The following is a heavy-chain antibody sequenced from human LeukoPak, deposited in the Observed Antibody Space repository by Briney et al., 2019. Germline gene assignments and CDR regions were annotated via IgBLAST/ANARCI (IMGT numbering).Heavy chain of an antibody. V-gene: IGHV3-15*01. CDR1: GFTFSNVW. J-gene: IGHJ4*02. CDR3: GRGSYTNSWFFY. CDR2: IISRTDDGTL. D-gene: IGHD2-8*01. Sequence: GGSLTLSRVASGFTFSNVWKRWVRHAPGEGLEWVGRIISRTDDGTLDYPAPVKRRFRMSRDDLHTILYLHMHSLKAEDIAVCYCGRGSYTNSWFFYWGQGSLVTVSS.